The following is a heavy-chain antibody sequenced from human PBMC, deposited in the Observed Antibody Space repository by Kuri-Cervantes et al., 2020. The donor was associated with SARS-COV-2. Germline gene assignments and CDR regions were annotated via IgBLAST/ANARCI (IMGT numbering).Heavy chain of an antibody. CDR1: GGSISSSSYY. V-gene: IGHV4-39*01. D-gene: IGHD5-24*01. CDR2: IYYSGST. J-gene: IGHJ4*02. Sequence: SETLSLTCAVSGGSISSSSYYWGWIRQPPGKGLEWIGSIYYSGSTYYNPSLKSRVTISVDTSKNQFSLKLSSVTAADTAVYYCARSRDGYNNDWGQGTLVTVSS. CDR3: ARSRDGYNND.